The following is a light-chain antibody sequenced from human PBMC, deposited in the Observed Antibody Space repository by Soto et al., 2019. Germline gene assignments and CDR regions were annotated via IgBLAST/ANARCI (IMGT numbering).Light chain of an antibody. CDR3: QQTYTTPLT. V-gene: IGKV1-39*01. CDR1: QSISYY. Sequence: DIQMTQSPSSPSAYVGDRVNITCRASQSISYYLNWYQQKPGRAPNLLMYGASSLQSGVPSRFTGSGSGTEFTLTITSLQPGDFATYYCQQTYTTPLTFGGGTKVDIK. CDR2: GAS. J-gene: IGKJ4*01.